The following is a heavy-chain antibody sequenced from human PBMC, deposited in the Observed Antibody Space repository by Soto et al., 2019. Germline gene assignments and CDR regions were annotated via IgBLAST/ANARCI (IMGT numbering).Heavy chain of an antibody. CDR1: GFTFSSYA. V-gene: IGHV3-23*01. J-gene: IGHJ3*02. CDR2: ISGSGGST. CDR3: AKAGYYDYVWGSYFDAVDI. Sequence: EVQLLESGGGLVQPGGSLRLSCAASGFTFSSYAMSWVRQAPGKGLEWVSAISGSGGSTYYADSVKGRFTISRDNSKNPLYLQMDSLRAEYTAVYYCAKAGYYDYVWGSYFDAVDIWGQGTMVTVSS. D-gene: IGHD3-16*01.